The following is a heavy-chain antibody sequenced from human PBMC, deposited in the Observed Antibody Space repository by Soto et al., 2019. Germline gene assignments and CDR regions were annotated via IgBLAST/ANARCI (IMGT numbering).Heavy chain of an antibody. CDR2: ISYDGSNK. Sequence: QVQLVESGGGVVQPGRSLRLSCAASGFTFSSYGMHWVRQAPGKGLEWVAVISYDGSNKYYADSVKGRFTISRDNSKNTRYLQMNSLRAEDTAGYYCAKDVAAAGIPTDPFDYWGQGTLVTVSS. CDR1: GFTFSSYG. CDR3: AKDVAAAGIPTDPFDY. V-gene: IGHV3-30*18. J-gene: IGHJ4*02. D-gene: IGHD6-13*01.